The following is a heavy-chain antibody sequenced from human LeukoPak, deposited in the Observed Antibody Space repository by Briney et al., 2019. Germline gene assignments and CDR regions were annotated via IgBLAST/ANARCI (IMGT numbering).Heavy chain of an antibody. CDR1: GFTISNYW. V-gene: IGHV3-74*03. Sequence: GGSLRLSCVGSGFTISNYWMHWVRQVPGTGLAWVSRIHPDGSITTYAGSVKGRFTISRDNAKNTLYLQMNSLRAEDTAVYYCAPQQTYSPYNWFDPWGQGTLVTVSS. J-gene: IGHJ5*02. D-gene: IGHD5-12*01. CDR3: APQQTYSPYNWFDP. CDR2: IHPDGSIT.